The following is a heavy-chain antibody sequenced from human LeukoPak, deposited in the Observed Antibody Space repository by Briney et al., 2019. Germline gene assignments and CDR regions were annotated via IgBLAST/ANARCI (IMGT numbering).Heavy chain of an antibody. D-gene: IGHD3-22*01. CDR3: ARHYYYDSGGCSFDY. J-gene: IGHJ4*02. CDR1: GYTFTSYY. V-gene: IGHV1-46*01. CDR2: INSSGGST. Sequence: ASVKVSCKASGYTFTSYYMHWVRQAPGQGLEWMGIINSSGGSTTYAQKFQGRVTMTRDMSTSTVYMELSSLRSEDTAVYYCARHYYYDSGGCSFDYWGQGTLLTVAS.